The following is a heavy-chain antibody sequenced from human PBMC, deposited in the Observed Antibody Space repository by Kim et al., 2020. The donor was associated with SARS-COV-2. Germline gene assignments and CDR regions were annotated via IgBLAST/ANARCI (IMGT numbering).Heavy chain of an antibody. V-gene: IGHV1-18*01. D-gene: IGHD4-4*01. CDR2: ISAYNGNT. Sequence: ASVKVSCKASGYTFTSYGISWVRQAPGQGLEWMGWISAYNGNTNYAQKLQGRVTMTTDTSTSTAYMELRSLRSDDTAVYYCARDQVTRYYYYYGMDVWGQGTTVTVSS. CDR3: ARDQVTRYYYYYGMDV. J-gene: IGHJ6*02. CDR1: GYTFTSYG.